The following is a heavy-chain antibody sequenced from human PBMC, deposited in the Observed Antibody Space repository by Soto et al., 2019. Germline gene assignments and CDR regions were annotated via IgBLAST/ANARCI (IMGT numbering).Heavy chain of an antibody. Sequence: QLQLQESGPGLVKPSETLSLTCTVSGGSISSGSYYWGWIRQPPGKGLEWIGSIYYSGTTYYNPSLKSRVTISIDTSKNQFSLKLNSMTAADTAVYYCARHYYDGRGYSTKSFDYWGQGTLVTVSS. D-gene: IGHD3-22*01. CDR3: ARHYYDGRGYSTKSFDY. CDR2: IYYSGTT. J-gene: IGHJ4*02. V-gene: IGHV4-39*01. CDR1: GGSISSGSYY.